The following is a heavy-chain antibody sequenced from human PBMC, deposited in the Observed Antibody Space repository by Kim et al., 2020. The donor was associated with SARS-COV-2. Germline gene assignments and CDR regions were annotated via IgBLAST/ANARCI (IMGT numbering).Heavy chain of an antibody. Sequence: VKSRITINPDTSKNQFSLQLNSVTPEDTAVYYCARSYCSSTSCYADAFDIWGQGTMVTVSS. D-gene: IGHD2-2*01. J-gene: IGHJ3*02. V-gene: IGHV6-1*01. CDR3: ARSYCSSTSCYADAFDI.